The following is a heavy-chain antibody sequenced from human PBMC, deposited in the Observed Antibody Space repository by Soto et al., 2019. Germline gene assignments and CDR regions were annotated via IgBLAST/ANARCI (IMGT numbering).Heavy chain of an antibody. D-gene: IGHD3-10*01. V-gene: IGHV4-39*01. CDR3: AGRSSLASVQVYFGEISNYNWFDP. CDR2: IYHSGST. CDR1: NGSITSAIYY. Sequence: SETLSLTCTVSNGSITSAIYYWGWIRQPPGKGLEWTGSIYHSGSTYYNPSLQGRVTISVDTSKNQFSLKLSSVTAADTAVYFFAGRSSLASVQVYFGEISNYNWFDPWGQGTLVTVSS. J-gene: IGHJ5*02.